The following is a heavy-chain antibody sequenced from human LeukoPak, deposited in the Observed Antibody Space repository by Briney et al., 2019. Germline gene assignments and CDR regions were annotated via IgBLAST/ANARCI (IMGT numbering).Heavy chain of an antibody. J-gene: IGHJ4*02. V-gene: IGHV4-59*01. D-gene: IGHD2-2*02. CDR1: GVSISSYY. CDR3: ARLIPNYYFDY. CDR2: IYYSGST. Sequence: SGTLSLTCTVSGVSISSYYWSWIRQPPGKGLEWIGYIYYSGSTNYNPSLKSRVTISVDTSKNQFSLKLSSVTAADTAVYYCARLIPNYYFDYWGQGTLVTVSS.